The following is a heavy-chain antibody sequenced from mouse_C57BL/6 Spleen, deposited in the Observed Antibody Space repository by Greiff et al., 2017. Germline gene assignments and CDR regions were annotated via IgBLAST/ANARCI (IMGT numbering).Heavy chain of an antibody. V-gene: IGHV1-82*01. Sequence: VKVVESGPELVKPGASVKISCKASGYAFSSSWMNWVKQRPGKGLEWIGRIYPGDGDTNYNGKFKGKATLTADKSSSTAYMQLSSLTSEDSAVYFCARVPWDLRAIDYWGQGTSVTVSS. CDR1: GYAFSSSW. D-gene: IGHD4-1*01. J-gene: IGHJ4*01. CDR2: IYPGDGDT. CDR3: ARVPWDLRAIDY.